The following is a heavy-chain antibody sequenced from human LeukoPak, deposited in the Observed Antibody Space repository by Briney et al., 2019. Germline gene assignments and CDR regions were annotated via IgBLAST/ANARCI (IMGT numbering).Heavy chain of an antibody. V-gene: IGHV3-21*01. Sequence: PGGSLRLSCAASGFTFSSYSMNWVRQAPGKGLGWVSSISSSSSYIYYADSVKGRFTISRDNAKNSLYLQMNSLRAEDTAVYYCARGLIRAPDAFDIWGQGTMVTVSS. CDR2: ISSSSSYI. D-gene: IGHD2-8*01. CDR3: ARGLIRAPDAFDI. J-gene: IGHJ3*02. CDR1: GFTFSSYS.